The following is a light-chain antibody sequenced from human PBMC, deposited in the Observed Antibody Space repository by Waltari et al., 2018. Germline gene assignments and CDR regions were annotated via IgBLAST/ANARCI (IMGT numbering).Light chain of an antibody. CDR2: AAS. CDR1: GSAVGSYFL. V-gene: IGLV2-23*01. Sequence: QSPLTRPAAVSGSPGQSITISCTGSGSAVGSYFLVSWYQQNPGKAPRLLIYAASRRPSGVSTRFSGSKSGNTASLTISGLQAEDEADYYCCSYAGTNTLLFGGGTKVTVL. J-gene: IGLJ2*01. CDR3: CSYAGTNTLL.